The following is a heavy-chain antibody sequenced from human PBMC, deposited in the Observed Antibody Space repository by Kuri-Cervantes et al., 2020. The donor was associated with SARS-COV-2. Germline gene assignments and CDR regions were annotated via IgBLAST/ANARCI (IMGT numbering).Heavy chain of an antibody. Sequence: GGSLRLSCTASGFIFSDYYMTWIRQAPGKGLEWVANIKQDGSEKYYVDSVKGRFTISRDNAKNSLYLQMNSLRAEDTAVYYCARRQQWLVRGPLDYWGQGTLVTVSS. CDR1: GFIFSDYY. CDR2: IKQDGSEK. CDR3: ARRQQWLVRGPLDY. D-gene: IGHD6-19*01. V-gene: IGHV3-7*01. J-gene: IGHJ4*02.